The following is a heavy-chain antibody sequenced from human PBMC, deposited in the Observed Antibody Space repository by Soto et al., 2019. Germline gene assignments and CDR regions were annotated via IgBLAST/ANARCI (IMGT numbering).Heavy chain of an antibody. CDR3: ARLSHVQQLVLVGMDV. CDR2: IYPGDSDT. J-gene: IGHJ6*02. V-gene: IGHV5-51*01. D-gene: IGHD6-13*01. CDR1: GYSFTSYW. Sequence: PGESLKISCKGSGYSFTSYWIGWVRQMPGKGLEWMGIIYPGDSDTRYSPSFQGQVTISADKSISTAYLQWSSLKASDTAMYYCARLSHVQQLVLVGMDVWGQGTTVTVSS.